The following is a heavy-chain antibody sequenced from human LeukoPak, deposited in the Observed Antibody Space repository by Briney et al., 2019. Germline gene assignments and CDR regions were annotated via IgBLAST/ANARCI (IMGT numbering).Heavy chain of an antibody. CDR1: GFTFSSYA. D-gene: IGHD3-10*01. Sequence: PGGSLRLSCAASGFTFSSYAMSWVRQAPGKGLEWVSAISGSGGSTYYADSVKGRFTISRDNSKNTLYLQMNSLRAEDTAVYYCAKDKRDYYGSGSYYNRWYFDYWGQGTLVTVSS. CDR2: ISGSGGST. CDR3: AKDKRDYYGSGSYYNRWYFDY. J-gene: IGHJ4*02. V-gene: IGHV3-23*01.